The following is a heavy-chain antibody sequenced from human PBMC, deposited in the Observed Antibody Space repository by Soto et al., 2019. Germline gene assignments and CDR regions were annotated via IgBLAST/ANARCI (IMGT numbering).Heavy chain of an antibody. D-gene: IGHD4-17*01. CDR2: IYHSGST. CDR1: GGSISSGGYS. J-gene: IGHJ6*02. CDR3: ARAHYGDYGYGMDV. V-gene: IGHV4-30-2*01. Sequence: TLSLTCAVSGGSISSGGYSWSWIRQPPGKGLEWIGYIYHSGSTYYNPSLKSRVTISVDRSKNQFPLKLSSVTAADTAVYYCARAHYGDYGYGMDVWGQGTTVTVSS.